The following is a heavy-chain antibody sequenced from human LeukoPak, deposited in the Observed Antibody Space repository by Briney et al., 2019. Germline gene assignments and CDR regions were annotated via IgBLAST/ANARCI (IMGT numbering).Heavy chain of an antibody. D-gene: IGHD2-21*02. CDR1: GGSISSTYDH. CDR2: IRYSGTT. Sequence: SETLSLTCTVSGGSISSTYDHWDWIRPPPGKGLEWLGSIRYSGTTYYNPSLKGRVTIFVGTSNNQFSLRLRSVTAADTAVYYCARRLHYFDYWGQGSLVTVSS. J-gene: IGHJ4*02. CDR3: ARRLHYFDY. V-gene: IGHV4-39*01.